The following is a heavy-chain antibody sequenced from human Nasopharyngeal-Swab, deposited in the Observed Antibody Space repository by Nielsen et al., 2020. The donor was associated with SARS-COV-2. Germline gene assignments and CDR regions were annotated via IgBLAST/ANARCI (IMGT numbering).Heavy chain of an antibody. CDR2: IHYSGST. CDR1: GGSISSGGYY. D-gene: IGHD6-19*01. J-gene: IGHJ2*01. Sequence: SETLSLTCTVSGGSISSGGYYWSWIRQHPGKGLEWIGYIHYSGSTYYNPSLKSRVTISVDTSKNQFSLKLSSVTAADTAVYYCTRAVAGRNWYFDLWGRGTLVTVSS. V-gene: IGHV4-31*03. CDR3: TRAVAGRNWYFDL.